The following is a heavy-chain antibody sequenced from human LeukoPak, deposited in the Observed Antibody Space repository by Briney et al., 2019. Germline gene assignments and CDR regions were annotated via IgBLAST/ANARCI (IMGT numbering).Heavy chain of an antibody. V-gene: IGHV3-23*01. CDR3: AKNRGDYDPEYFQH. D-gene: IGHD4-17*01. Sequence: GGSLRLSCAASGFTFSNHAMSWVRQAPGKGLEWVSNIRASGGSTYYADSLKGRFTISRDNSKNTLYLQMNSLRAEDTAVYYCAKNRGDYDPEYFQHWGQGTLVTVSS. CDR1: GFTFSNHA. J-gene: IGHJ1*01. CDR2: IRASGGST.